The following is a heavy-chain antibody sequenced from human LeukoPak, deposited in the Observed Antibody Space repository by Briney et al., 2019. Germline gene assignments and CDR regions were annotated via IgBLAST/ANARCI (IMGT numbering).Heavy chain of an antibody. J-gene: IGHJ6*03. CDR3: ARGLVGYCSSTSCSHRPSLSMDV. CDR2: INHSGST. CDR1: GGSFSGYY. D-gene: IGHD2-2*01. V-gene: IGHV4-34*01. Sequence: SETLSLTCVVYGGSFSGYYWSWIRQPPGKGLEWIGEINHSGSTNYNPSLKSRVTISVDTSKNQFSLKLSSVTAADTAVYYCARGLVGYCSSTSCSHRPSLSMDVWGKGTTVTVSS.